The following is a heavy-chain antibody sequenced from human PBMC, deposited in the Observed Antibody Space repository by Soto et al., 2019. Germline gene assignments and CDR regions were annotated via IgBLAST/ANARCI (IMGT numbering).Heavy chain of an antibody. D-gene: IGHD2-21*02. CDR3: AREEINCGGDCYAL. Sequence: GGSLRLSCAASGFTFISYEMNWVRQAPGKGLEWISYISSSGNIIYYADSVRGRFTISRDSAKNSLYLQMNSLRAEDTAVYYCAREEINCGGDCYALWGQGTLVTVSS. J-gene: IGHJ4*02. CDR1: GFTFISYE. V-gene: IGHV3-48*03. CDR2: ISSSGNII.